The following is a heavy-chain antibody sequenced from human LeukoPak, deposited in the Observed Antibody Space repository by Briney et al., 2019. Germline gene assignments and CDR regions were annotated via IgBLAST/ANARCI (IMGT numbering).Heavy chain of an antibody. Sequence: ASVKVSCKASGGTFSSYAISWVRQAPGQGLEWMGRIIPIFGKANYAQKFQGRVTITADKSTSTAYMELSSLRSEDTAVYYCARENRVVVAANYYYYGMDVWGQGTTVTVSS. J-gene: IGHJ6*02. CDR1: GGTFSSYA. V-gene: IGHV1-69*04. CDR3: ARENRVVVAANYYYYGMDV. CDR2: IIPIFGKA. D-gene: IGHD2-15*01.